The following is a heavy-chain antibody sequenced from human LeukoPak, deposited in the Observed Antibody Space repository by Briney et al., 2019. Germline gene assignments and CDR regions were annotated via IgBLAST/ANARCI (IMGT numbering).Heavy chain of an antibody. CDR2: INHSGGT. D-gene: IGHD3-9*01. CDR1: GGSFSGYY. V-gene: IGHV4-34*01. J-gene: IGHJ4*02. Sequence: SETLSLTCAVYGGSFSGYYWSWIRQPPGKGLEWIGEINHSGGTNYNPSLKSRVTISVDTSKNQFSLKLSSVTAADTAVYYCARSLYYDILTPPGYWGQGTLVTVSS. CDR3: ARSLYYDILTPPGY.